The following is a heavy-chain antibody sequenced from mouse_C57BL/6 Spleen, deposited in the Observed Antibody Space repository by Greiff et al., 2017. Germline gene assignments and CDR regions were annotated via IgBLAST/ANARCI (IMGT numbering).Heavy chain of an antibody. D-gene: IGHD2-4*01. CDR2: IYPSDSET. J-gene: IGHJ2*01. CDR1: GYTFTSYW. Sequence: QVQLQQPGAELVRPGSSVKLSCKASGYTFTSYWMDWVKQRPGQGLEWIGNIYPSDSETHYNQKFKDKATLTVDKSSSTAYMQLSSLTSEDSAVYYCARTRYDYDEDYWGQGTTRTVSS. V-gene: IGHV1-61*01. CDR3: ARTRYDYDEDY.